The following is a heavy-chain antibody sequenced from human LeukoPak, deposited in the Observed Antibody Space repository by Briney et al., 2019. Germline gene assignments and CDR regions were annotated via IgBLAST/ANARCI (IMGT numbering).Heavy chain of an antibody. CDR1: GGSFSGYY. J-gene: IGHJ4*02. D-gene: IGHD3-3*01. CDR2: INHSGST. CDR3: ARARYDFWSGYYPFDY. V-gene: IGHV4-34*01. Sequence: PSETLSLTCAVYGGSFSGYYWSWIRQPPGKGLEWIGEINHSGSTNYNPSLKSRVTISVDTPKNQFSLKLSSVTAADTAVYYCARARYDFWSGYYPFDYWGQGTLVTVSS.